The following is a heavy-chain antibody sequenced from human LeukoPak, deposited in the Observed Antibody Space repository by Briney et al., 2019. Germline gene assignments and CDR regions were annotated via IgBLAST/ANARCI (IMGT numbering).Heavy chain of an antibody. D-gene: IGHD3-9*01. CDR3: AKDIYDILTGYYFDY. J-gene: IGHJ4*02. CDR2: IKQDGSEK. V-gene: IGHV3-7*01. Sequence: PGGSLRLSCAASGFTFSSYWMSWVRQAPGKGLEWVANIKQDGSEKYYVDSVKGRFTISRDNAKNSLYLQMNSLRAEDTAVYYCAKDIYDILTGYYFDYWGQGTLVTVSS. CDR1: GFTFSSYW.